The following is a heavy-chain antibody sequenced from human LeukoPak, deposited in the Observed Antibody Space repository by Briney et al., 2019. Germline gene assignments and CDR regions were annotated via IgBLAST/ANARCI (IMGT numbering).Heavy chain of an antibody. V-gene: IGHV4-34*01. Sequence: SETLSLTCAVYGGSFSGYYWSWIRQPPGKGLEWIGEINHSGSTNYNPSLKSRVTISVDTSKNQFSLKLSSVTAADTAVYYRARGKPEETRGDYWGQGTLVTVSS. J-gene: IGHJ4*02. D-gene: IGHD3-10*01. CDR3: ARGKPEETRGDY. CDR1: GGSFSGYY. CDR2: INHSGST.